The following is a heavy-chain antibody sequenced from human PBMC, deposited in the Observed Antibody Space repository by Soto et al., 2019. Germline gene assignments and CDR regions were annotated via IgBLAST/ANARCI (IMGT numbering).Heavy chain of an antibody. D-gene: IGHD3-10*01. CDR1: GGSITSGCYR. V-gene: IGHV4-31*03. CDR3: ARDGDYFGSGSPPLLSK. Sequence: PSEPLSLTCTVSGGSITSGCYRGTWIRQHPVKGLEWMGHIYYSGSTSYNPSLKSRITISIDTSKNQFSLKLTSVTAADTAVYYCARDGDYFGSGSPPLLSKWGQGTLVTVS. J-gene: IGHJ4*02. CDR2: IYYSGST.